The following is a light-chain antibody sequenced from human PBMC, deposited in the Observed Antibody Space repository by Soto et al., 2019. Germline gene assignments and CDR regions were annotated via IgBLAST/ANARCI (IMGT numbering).Light chain of an antibody. Sequence: DIQMAQSPSSLSASVGDRVTITCRASQGISNYVAWYQQRPGKAPKLLIYAASTLQSGVPSRFSGSGSGTDFSLTINSLEPEDVATYYCQKYNSALWTFGQGTKVDIK. CDR3: QKYNSALWT. CDR2: AAS. V-gene: IGKV1-27*01. CDR1: QGISNY. J-gene: IGKJ1*01.